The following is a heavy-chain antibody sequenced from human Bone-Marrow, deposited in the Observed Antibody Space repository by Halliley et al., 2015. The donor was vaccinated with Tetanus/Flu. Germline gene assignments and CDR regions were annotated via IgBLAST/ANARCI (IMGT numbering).Heavy chain of an antibody. V-gene: IGHV4-30-2*05. CDR2: NYHTGTT. CDR3: ARGYCGSSTCMDWFEP. Sequence: YNYHTGTTYYNPSLKSRITMSVDTSKNQFSLKMTSVTGADTAVYYCARGYCGSSTCMDWFEPWGQGTLVTVSS. J-gene: IGHJ5*02. D-gene: IGHD2-2*01.